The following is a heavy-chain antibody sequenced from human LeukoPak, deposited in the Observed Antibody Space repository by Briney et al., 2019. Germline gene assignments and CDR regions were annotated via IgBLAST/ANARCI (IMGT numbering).Heavy chain of an antibody. D-gene: IGHD2-2*01. V-gene: IGHV1-18*01. CDR1: GYTFTSYG. J-gene: IGHJ6*03. CDR3: ARGPSVVPAASDYYYYYMDV. Sequence: AASVKVSCKASGYTFTSYGISWVRQAPGQGLEWMGWISAYNGNTNYAQKLQGRVTMTTDTSTSTAYMELRSLRSDDTAVYYCARGPSVVPAASDYYYYYMDVWGKGTTVTISS. CDR2: ISAYNGNT.